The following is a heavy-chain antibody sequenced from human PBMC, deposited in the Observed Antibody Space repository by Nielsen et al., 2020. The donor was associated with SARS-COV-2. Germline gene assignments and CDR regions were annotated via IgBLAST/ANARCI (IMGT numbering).Heavy chain of an antibody. CDR1: GFTFSSYG. Sequence: GGSLRLSCAASGFTFSSYGMHWVRQAPGKGLEWVAVIWYDGSNKYYADSVKGRFTISRDNSKNTLYLQMNSLRAEDTAVYYCARDLGDFWSGYHRPYYYYYGMDVWGQGTTVTVSS. J-gene: IGHJ6*02. D-gene: IGHD3-3*01. V-gene: IGHV3-33*01. CDR3: ARDLGDFWSGYHRPYYYYYGMDV. CDR2: IWYDGSNK.